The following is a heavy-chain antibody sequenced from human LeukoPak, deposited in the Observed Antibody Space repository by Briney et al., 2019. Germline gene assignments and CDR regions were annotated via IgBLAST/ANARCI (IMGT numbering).Heavy chain of an antibody. V-gene: IGHV3-74*01. CDR2: IKSDGST. J-gene: IGHJ1*01. CDR1: GFTFSSHW. Sequence: PGGSLRLSCAASGFTFSSHWMHWVRQAPGKGLLWVSRIKSDGSTNYADSVKGRFTISRDNAKNTVSLQMNSLRAEDTGVYYCARAPSEIGGYYPEYFRHWGQGTLVTVSS. CDR3: ARAPSEIGGYYPEYFRH. D-gene: IGHD3-22*01.